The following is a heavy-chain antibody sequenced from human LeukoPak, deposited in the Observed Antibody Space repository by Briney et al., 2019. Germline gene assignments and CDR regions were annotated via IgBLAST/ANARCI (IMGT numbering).Heavy chain of an antibody. CDR1: GYTFTSYD. Sequence: ASVKVSCKASGYTFTSYDINWVRQATGQGLEWMGWMNPNSGNTGYAQKFQGRVAMTRNTSISTAYMELSSLRSEDTAVYYCARAARKRPYYYYYMDVWGKGTTVTVSS. D-gene: IGHD6-6*01. CDR3: ARAARKRPYYYYYMDV. J-gene: IGHJ6*03. V-gene: IGHV1-8*01. CDR2: MNPNSGNT.